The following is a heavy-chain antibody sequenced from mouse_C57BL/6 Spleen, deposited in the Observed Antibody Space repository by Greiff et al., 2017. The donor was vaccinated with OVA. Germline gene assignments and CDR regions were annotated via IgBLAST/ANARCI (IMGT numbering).Heavy chain of an antibody. D-gene: IGHD1-1*01. Sequence: EVKLVESGGGLVQPGGSLSLSCAASGFTFTDYYMSWVRQPPGKALEWLGFIRNKANGYTTEYSASVKGRFTISRDNSQSILYLQMNALRAEDSATYYCASYYGGFFDYWGQGTTLTVSS. CDR1: GFTFTDYY. CDR3: ASYYGGFFDY. V-gene: IGHV7-3*01. CDR2: IRNKANGYTT. J-gene: IGHJ2*01.